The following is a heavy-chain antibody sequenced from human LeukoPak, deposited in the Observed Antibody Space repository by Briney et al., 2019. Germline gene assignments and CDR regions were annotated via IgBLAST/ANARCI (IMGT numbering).Heavy chain of an antibody. CDR3: AKVFLPSLYGSGSYFTPYYFDY. J-gene: IGHJ4*02. CDR1: GFTFSSYA. Sequence: GGSLRLSCAASGFTFSSYAMSWVRQAPGRGLEWVSTISGSGHITFYADSVKGRFTISSDNSKNTLYLQMNSLRAEDTAVYYCAKVFLPSLYGSGSYFTPYYFDYWGQGTLVTVSS. CDR2: ISGSGHIT. V-gene: IGHV3-23*01. D-gene: IGHD3-10*01.